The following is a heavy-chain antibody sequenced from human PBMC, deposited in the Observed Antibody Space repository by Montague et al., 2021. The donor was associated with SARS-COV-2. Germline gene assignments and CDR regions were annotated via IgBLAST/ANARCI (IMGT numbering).Heavy chain of an antibody. J-gene: IGHJ4*02. CDR2: INHRGST. Sequence: SETLSLTCAVYDGSFSDYSWTWIRQPPGKGQEWIGEINHRGSTNYNPYPTSRVTISVGTSKNQFALKMTSVTAADTAVYYCAGGRQHINMVVVVVTGGEYYFDFWGQGTLVAVSS. CDR1: DGSFSDYS. CDR3: AGGRQHINMVVVVVTGGEYYFDF. D-gene: IGHD3-22*01. V-gene: IGHV4-34*01.